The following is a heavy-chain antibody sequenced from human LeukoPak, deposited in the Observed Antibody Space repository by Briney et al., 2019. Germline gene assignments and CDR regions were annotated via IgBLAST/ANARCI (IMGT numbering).Heavy chain of an antibody. CDR2: IRHDGNKK. CDR3: VKDNPLDY. V-gene: IGHV3-30*02. CDR1: GFTFSDYG. Sequence: GGSLRLSCGASGFTFSDYGMLWVRQAPGKGLDWVAFIRHDGNKKLYADSVKGRFTISRDNSKNTLYLYVSSLRPDDSAVYYCVKDNPLDYWGQGILVIVSS. J-gene: IGHJ4*02.